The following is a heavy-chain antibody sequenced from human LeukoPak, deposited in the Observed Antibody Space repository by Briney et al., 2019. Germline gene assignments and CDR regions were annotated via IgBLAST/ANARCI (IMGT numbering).Heavy chain of an antibody. Sequence: SETLSLTCTVSGGSISSYYWSWIRQPPGKGLEWIGYIYYSGSTNYNPSLKSRVTISVDTSKNQFSLKLSSVTAADTAVYYCARGGTIFGVVSVGSGVSRFDPWGQGTLVTVSS. V-gene: IGHV4-59*12. CDR1: GGSISSYY. CDR3: ARGGTIFGVVSVGSGVSRFDP. D-gene: IGHD3-3*01. J-gene: IGHJ5*02. CDR2: IYYSGST.